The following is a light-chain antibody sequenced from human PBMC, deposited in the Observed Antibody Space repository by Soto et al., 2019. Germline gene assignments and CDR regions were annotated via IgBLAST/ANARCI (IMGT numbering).Light chain of an antibody. CDR2: KIN. Sequence: QSALTQPPSASGSPGQSVTISCTGTSSDVGAYDYVSWYQQHPGKAPKLMIYKINKRPSGVPDRFSGSKSGNTASLTVSGLQAEDEADYFCFSFTTDWTHVFGTGTKVTVL. V-gene: IGLV2-8*01. CDR1: SSDVGAYDY. J-gene: IGLJ1*01. CDR3: FSFTTDWTHV.